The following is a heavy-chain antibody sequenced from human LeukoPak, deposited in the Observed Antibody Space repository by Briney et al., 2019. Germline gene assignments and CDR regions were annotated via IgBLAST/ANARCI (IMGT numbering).Heavy chain of an antibody. V-gene: IGHV2-5*02. J-gene: IGHJ4*02. D-gene: IGHD3-22*01. CDR3: AHSRYYYDSGGYSHYFDY. Sequence: SGPTLVKPTQTLTLTCTFSGFSLSTTGVGVGWIRQPPGKALEWLALIYWDDDKRYSPSLKSRLTITKDTSKNQVVLTMTNMDPVDTATYYCAHSRYYYDSGGYSHYFDYWGQGTLVTVSS. CDR1: GFSLSTTGVG. CDR2: IYWDDDK.